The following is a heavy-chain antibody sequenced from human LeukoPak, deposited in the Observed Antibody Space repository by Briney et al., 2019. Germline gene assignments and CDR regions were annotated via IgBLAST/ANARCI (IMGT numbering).Heavy chain of an antibody. CDR1: GCSFSDYA. Sequence: PGGSPRLSCAASGCSFSDYAMSWVRQAPGKGLEWVSAISDSGDNPYYADSVKGRFTISRDNSENTLSLQMYSLRAEDTAVYYCAKDRGGSYFDFDFWGRGTLVTVSS. CDR2: ISDSGDNP. J-gene: IGHJ4*02. CDR3: AKDRGGSYFDFDF. V-gene: IGHV3-23*01. D-gene: IGHD1-26*01.